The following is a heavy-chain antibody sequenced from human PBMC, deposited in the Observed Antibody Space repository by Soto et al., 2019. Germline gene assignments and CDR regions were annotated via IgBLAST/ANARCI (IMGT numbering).Heavy chain of an antibody. CDR3: AKDRRWFGELYLFDY. CDR2: ISYDGSNK. Sequence: GGSLRLSCAASGFTFSSYGMHWVRQAPGKGLEWVAVISYDGSNKYYADSMKGRFTISRDNSKNTLYLQMNSLRAEDTAVYYCAKDRRWFGELYLFDYWGQGTLVTVSS. D-gene: IGHD3-10*01. J-gene: IGHJ4*02. V-gene: IGHV3-30*18. CDR1: GFTFSSYG.